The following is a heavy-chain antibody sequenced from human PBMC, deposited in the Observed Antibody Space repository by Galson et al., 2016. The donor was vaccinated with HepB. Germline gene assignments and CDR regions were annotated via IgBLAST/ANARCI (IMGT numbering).Heavy chain of an antibody. CDR1: GFIFSDYA. V-gene: IGHV3-64*02. Sequence: SLRLSCAASGFIFSDYAIHWVRQALGKGVEYVSVITKDGGGTYYADSVKDRFTISRDNSKNTVYLQMTSLRTEDTAVYYCARDLAVGRYFDYCGQGTLVTVSS. CDR2: ITKDGGGT. D-gene: IGHD2-15*01. CDR3: ARDLAVGRYFDY. J-gene: IGHJ4*02.